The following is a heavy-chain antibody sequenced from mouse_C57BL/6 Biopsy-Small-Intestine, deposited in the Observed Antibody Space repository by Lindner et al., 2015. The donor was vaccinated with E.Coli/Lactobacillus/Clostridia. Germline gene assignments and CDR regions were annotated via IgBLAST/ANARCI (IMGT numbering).Heavy chain of an antibody. Sequence: SVKVSCKASGGTFNTYAISWVRQAPGQGLEWMGGIIPIFGTANYAQEFQGRVTITADDSTSTAYMELSSLRSEDTAVYYCARGRGPIYDSLDSWGQGTLVTVSS. CDR2: IIPIFGTA. D-gene: IGHD1-3*01. J-gene: IGHJ4*01. CDR3: ARGRGPIYDSLDS. V-gene: IGHV1-81*01. CDR1: GGTFNTYA.